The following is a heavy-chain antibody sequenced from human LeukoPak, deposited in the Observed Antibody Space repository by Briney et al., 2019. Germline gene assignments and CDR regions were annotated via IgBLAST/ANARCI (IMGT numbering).Heavy chain of an antibody. CDR1: GFSFSSYC. J-gene: IGHJ2*01. V-gene: IGHV3-30*02. CDR2: IRYDGSNK. CDR3: AKDGGFRMAAQVNWYFDL. Sequence: GGSLRLSCAASGFSFSSYCMHWVRQAPGKGLEWVAFIRYDGSNKYYADSVKGGFTISRDNSKNTLYLQMNSLRAEDPAVYYWAKDGGFRMAAQVNWYFDLCGPGTLVTVS. D-gene: IGHD6-6*01.